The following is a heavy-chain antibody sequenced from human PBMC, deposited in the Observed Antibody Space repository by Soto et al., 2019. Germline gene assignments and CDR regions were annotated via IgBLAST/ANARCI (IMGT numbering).Heavy chain of an antibody. D-gene: IGHD6-13*01. Sequence: EVQLLESGGGLVQPGGSLRLSCSASGISFSSYAMSWVRQAPGKGLEWVSSICGSGGCTYYADSVKGRVTISRDDSKNTLYLQMNSLRAEDTAVYYCAKIMSAAGLFGWGQGTLVTVSS. V-gene: IGHV3-23*01. CDR3: AKIMSAAGLFG. CDR1: GISFSSYA. CDR2: ICGSGGCT. J-gene: IGHJ4*02.